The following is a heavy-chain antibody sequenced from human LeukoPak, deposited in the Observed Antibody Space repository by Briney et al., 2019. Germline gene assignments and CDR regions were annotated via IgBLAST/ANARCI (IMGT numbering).Heavy chain of an antibody. D-gene: IGHD6-19*01. CDR2: IYYSGST. V-gene: IGHV4-59*01. CDR1: GGSISSYY. J-gene: IGHJ5*02. CDR3: ARERAVAGFGWFNP. Sequence: SETLSLTCTVSGGSISSYYWSWIRQPPGKGLEWIGYIYYSGSTNYNPSLKSQVTISVDTSKNQFSLKLSSVTAADTAVYYCARERAVAGFGWFNPWGQGTLVTVSS.